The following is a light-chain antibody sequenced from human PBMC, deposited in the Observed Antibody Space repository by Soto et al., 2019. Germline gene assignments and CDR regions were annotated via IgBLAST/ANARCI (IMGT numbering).Light chain of an antibody. J-gene: IGKJ1*01. CDR1: QSVTNS. CDR3: QQYNDNWPT. V-gene: IGKV3-15*01. Sequence: EIVLTQSPGTLSLSPGERATLSCRASQSVTNSFLAWYQQKPGQAPRLLIYGASNRATGFPARFRGSGSGTEFTLTISSLQSEDFAVYYCQQYNDNWPTFGQGTKVDI. CDR2: GAS.